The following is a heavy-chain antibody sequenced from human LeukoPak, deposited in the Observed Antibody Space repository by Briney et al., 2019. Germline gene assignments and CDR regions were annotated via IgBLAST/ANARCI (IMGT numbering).Heavy chain of an antibody. CDR2: IIPIFGTA. J-gene: IGHJ6*03. CDR1: GGTFSSYA. D-gene: IGHD2-2*01. CDR3: ARSPGYCSSTSCWSRYYYYYMDV. V-gene: IGHV1-69*05. Sequence: SVTVSCKASGGTFSSYAISWVRQAPGQGLEWMGGIIPIFGTANYAQKFQGRVTITTDESTSTAYMELSSLRSEDTAVYYCARSPGYCSSTSCWSRYYYYYMDVWGKGTTVTVSS.